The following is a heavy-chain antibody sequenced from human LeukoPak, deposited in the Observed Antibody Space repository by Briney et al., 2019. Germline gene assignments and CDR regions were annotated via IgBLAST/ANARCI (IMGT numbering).Heavy chain of an antibody. CDR3: ARKGIAVAWFQH. D-gene: IGHD6-19*01. Sequence: ASVKVSCKASGYTFTSYYMHWVRQAPGQGLEWMGIINPSGGSTSYAQKFQGRVTMTRDASTSTVYMELSSLRSEDTAVYYCARKGIAVAWFQHWGQGTLVTVSS. V-gene: IGHV1-46*01. CDR2: INPSGGST. J-gene: IGHJ1*01. CDR1: GYTFTSYY.